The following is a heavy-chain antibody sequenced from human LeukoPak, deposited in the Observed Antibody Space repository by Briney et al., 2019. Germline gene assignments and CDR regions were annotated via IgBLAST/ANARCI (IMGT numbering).Heavy chain of an antibody. D-gene: IGHD3-22*01. J-gene: IGHJ4*02. CDR3: AKVKRGNSGYPDY. CDR2: ISYDGTNK. Sequence: GGSLRLSCGASGFTFSNYGMHWVRQAPGKGLEWVAVISYDGTNKYYADSVRGRFTISRDNSKNTLYLQMNSLRAEDTAVYYCAKVKRGNSGYPDYWGQGTLVTVSS. V-gene: IGHV3-30*18. CDR1: GFTFSNYG.